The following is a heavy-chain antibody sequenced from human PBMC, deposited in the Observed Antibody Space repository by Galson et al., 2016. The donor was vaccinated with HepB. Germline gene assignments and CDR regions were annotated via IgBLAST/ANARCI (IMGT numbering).Heavy chain of an antibody. D-gene: IGHD3-16*01. Sequence: SLRLSCAASGFTFSDYYMSWIRQAPGKGLEWISYISRSSSYIIYADSVKGRFTISRDDAKNSLCLQMNSLRAEDTAVYYCAREGRGAYSNTIDSWGQGTLVTVSS. V-gene: IGHV3-11*06. CDR1: GFTFSDYY. CDR3: AREGRGAYSNTIDS. J-gene: IGHJ4*02. CDR2: ISRSSSYI.